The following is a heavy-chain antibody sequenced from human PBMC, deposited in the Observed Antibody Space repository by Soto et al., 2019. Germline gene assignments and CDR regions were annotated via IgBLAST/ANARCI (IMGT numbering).Heavy chain of an antibody. CDR1: GFTFSSYA. J-gene: IGHJ4*02. CDR3: AKDRNGYCSGGSCPGSDY. D-gene: IGHD2-15*01. V-gene: IGHV3-23*01. Sequence: GGSLRLSCAASGFTFSSYAMSWVRQAPGKGMEWVSAISGSGVSTYYAHSVKGRFTISRDNSKNTLYLQMNSLRAEDTAVYYCAKDRNGYCSGGSCPGSDYWGQGTLVTVSS. CDR2: ISGSGVST.